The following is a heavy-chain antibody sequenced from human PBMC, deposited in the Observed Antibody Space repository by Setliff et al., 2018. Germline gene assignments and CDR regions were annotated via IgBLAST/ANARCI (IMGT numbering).Heavy chain of an antibody. Sequence: SETLSLTCTVSGASITNINYYWGLIRQPPGKGLEWIGSTFYSGRTFYNPSLKSRVTISVDTSKNQFSLTLSSVTAADTAVYYCARLPNYVWGSPVDYWGQGTLVTVS. CDR3: ARLPNYVWGSPVDY. J-gene: IGHJ4*02. V-gene: IGHV4-39*01. D-gene: IGHD3-16*01. CDR2: TFYSGRT. CDR1: GASITNINYY.